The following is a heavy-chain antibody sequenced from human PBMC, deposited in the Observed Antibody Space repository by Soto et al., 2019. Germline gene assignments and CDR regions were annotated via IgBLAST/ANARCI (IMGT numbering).Heavy chain of an antibody. CDR1: GFTFSGSV. CDR3: TPGLVNDGNH. Sequence: EVQLVESGGGLVQPGGSLKLSCAASGFTFSGSVMHWVRQASGKGLEWVGRIRRKANNYATEYGASVKGRFTISRDDSKNTAYLQMNSLKAEDRGVYYCTPGLVNDGNHWGQGTLVTVSS. J-gene: IGHJ5*02. CDR2: IRRKANNYAT. D-gene: IGHD1-1*01. V-gene: IGHV3-73*01.